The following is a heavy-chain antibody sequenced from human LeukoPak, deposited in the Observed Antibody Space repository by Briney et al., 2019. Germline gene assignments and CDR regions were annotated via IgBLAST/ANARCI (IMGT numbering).Heavy chain of an antibody. CDR3: ARDGNSDNSYDL. V-gene: IGHV1-2*02. CDR2: INPNSGAR. CDR1: GYTFTDYY. J-gene: IGHJ4*02. D-gene: IGHD1-1*01. Sequence: ASVKVSCKPSGYTFTDYYMHWVRQAPGQGLEWMGWINPNSGARKYAENFQGRVTLTRDTSISTAYMELSGLTSDDTAVYYCARDGNSDNSYDLWGQGTLVTVSS.